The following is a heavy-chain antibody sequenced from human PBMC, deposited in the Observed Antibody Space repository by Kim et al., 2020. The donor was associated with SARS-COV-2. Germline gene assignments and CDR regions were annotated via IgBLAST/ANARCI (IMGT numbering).Heavy chain of an antibody. D-gene: IGHD3-16*01. CDR1: GGSFSGYY. J-gene: IGHJ6*03. Sequence: SETLSLTCAVYGGSFSGYYWNWIRQPPGKGLEWIGEINDGGSTNYNPSLKSRVGISVDTSKNKSSLQLSSVTDAATAVYYFARASATLRGKAGAWDKG. CDR3: ARASATLRGKAGA. V-gene: IGHV4-34*01. CDR2: INDGGST.